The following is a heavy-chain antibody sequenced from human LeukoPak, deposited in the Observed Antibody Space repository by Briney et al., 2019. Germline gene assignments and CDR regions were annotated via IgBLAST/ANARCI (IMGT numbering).Heavy chain of an antibody. V-gene: IGHV4-39*01. D-gene: IGHD3-10*01. CDR2: IYFSGNT. J-gene: IGHJ6*02. CDR3: ARGGHYYGSGSYYSYIYYYYGMDV. CDR1: GGSISSSSYY. Sequence: SSETLSLTCTVSGGSISSSSYYWGWIRQPPGKGLEWIGSIYFSGNTYYNPSLKSRVTISVDTSKNQFSLKLSSVTAADTAVYYCARGGHYYGSGSYYSYIYYYYGMDVWGQGTTVTVSS.